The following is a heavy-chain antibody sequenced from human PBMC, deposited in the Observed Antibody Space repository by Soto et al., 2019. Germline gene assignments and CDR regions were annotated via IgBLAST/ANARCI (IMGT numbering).Heavy chain of an antibody. V-gene: IGHV3-23*01. CDR3: AKDNGNYGSGSFSH. CDR1: GFTFGSYA. D-gene: IGHD3-10*01. CDR2: ISGTGDSS. J-gene: IGHJ4*02. Sequence: EVQLLESGGGLVQPGGSLRLSCAASGFTFGSYAMSWVRQAPGKGLEWVSLISGTGDSSEYANSVKGRFTMSRDYSKTKVFLQMNSLRADDTAVDFCAKDNGNYGSGSFSHWGQGTLVTVSS.